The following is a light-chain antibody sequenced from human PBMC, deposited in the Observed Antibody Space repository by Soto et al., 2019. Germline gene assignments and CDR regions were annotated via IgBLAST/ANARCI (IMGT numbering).Light chain of an antibody. J-gene: IGLJ2*01. V-gene: IGLV6-57*04. Sequence: NFMLTQPHSVSESPGKTVTISCTRSSGSIASNYVQWYQQRPGSAPTTVIYEDNQRPSGVPDRFSGSIDSSSNSASLTVSGLKTEDEADYYGQSYDSSNRVVFGGGTKLTV. CDR2: EDN. CDR1: SGSIASNY. CDR3: QSYDSSNRVV.